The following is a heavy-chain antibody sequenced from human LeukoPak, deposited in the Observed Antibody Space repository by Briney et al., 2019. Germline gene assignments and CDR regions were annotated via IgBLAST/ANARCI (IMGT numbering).Heavy chain of an antibody. CDR1: GGSISSYY. CDR2: IYTSGST. V-gene: IGHV4-4*07. D-gene: IGHD2-2*01. CDR3: ARDYSGYCSSTSCGGFDP. J-gene: IGHJ5*02. Sequence: SETLSLTCTVSGGSISSYYWSWIRQPAGKGLEWIGRIYTSGSTNYNPSLKSRVTMSVDTSKNQFSLKLSSVTAADTAVYYCARDYSGYCSSTSCGGFDPWGQGTLVTVSS.